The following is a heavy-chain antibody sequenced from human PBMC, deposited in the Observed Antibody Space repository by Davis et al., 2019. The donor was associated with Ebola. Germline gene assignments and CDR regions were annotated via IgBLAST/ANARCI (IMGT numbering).Heavy chain of an antibody. CDR1: GGSISSYY. CDR2: IYYSGST. V-gene: IGHV4-59*08. J-gene: IGHJ4*02. D-gene: IGHD5-18*01. CDR3: ASLLWLRRKFDY. Sequence: PSETLSLTCTVSGGSISSYYWSWIRQPPGKGLEWIGYIYYSGSTNYNPSLKSRVTISVDTSKNQFSLKLSSVTAADTAVYYCASLLWLRRKFDYWGQGTLVTVSS.